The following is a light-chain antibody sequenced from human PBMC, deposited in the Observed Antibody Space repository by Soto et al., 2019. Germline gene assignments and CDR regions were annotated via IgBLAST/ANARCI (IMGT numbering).Light chain of an antibody. CDR1: QSGSSSY. V-gene: IGKV3-20*01. Sequence: EIVLTQSPGTLSLSPGERATLSCRASQSGSSSYLAWYQQKPGQAPRLLIYGASRRATGIPDRFSGSGSGTDFTLTISRLEPEDFAVYYCQQYGSPVTFGGGTKVDIK. CDR3: QQYGSPVT. CDR2: GAS. J-gene: IGKJ4*01.